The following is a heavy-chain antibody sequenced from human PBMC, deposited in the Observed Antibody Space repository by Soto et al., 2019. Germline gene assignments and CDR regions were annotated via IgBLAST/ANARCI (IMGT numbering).Heavy chain of an antibody. CDR3: ARSRDGYNSDY. CDR2: INHSGST. V-gene: IGHV4-34*01. D-gene: IGHD5-12*01. CDR1: GGSFSGYY. Sequence: QVQLQQWGAGLLKPSETLSLTCAVYGGSFSGYYWSWIRQPPGKGLEWIGEINHSGSTNYNPSLKSRVTISVYTSKNQFSLKLSSVTAADTAVYYCARSRDGYNSDYWGQGTLVTVSS. J-gene: IGHJ4*02.